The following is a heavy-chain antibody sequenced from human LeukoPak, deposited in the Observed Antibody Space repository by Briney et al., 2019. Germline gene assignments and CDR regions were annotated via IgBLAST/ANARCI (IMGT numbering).Heavy chain of an antibody. D-gene: IGHD6-13*01. Sequence: SETLSLTCTVSGGSISSYYWSWIRQPPGKGLEWIGYIYYSGTTNYNPSLKSRATISVDTSKNQFSLKLSSVTAADTAVYYCARGVYIAAAQYAYWGQGTLVTVSS. V-gene: IGHV4-59*01. CDR2: IYYSGTT. CDR3: ARGVYIAAAQYAY. J-gene: IGHJ4*02. CDR1: GGSISSYY.